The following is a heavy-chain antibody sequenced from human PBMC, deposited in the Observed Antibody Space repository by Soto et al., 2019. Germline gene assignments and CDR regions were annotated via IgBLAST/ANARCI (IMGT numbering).Heavy chain of an antibody. CDR2: ISRSSTGI. Sequence: EVQLVESGGGLVQPGGSLRLSCAASGFTFSLYSMSWVRQAPGQGLEWVSYISRSSTGIHYADSVKGRFSISRDDATNAMHLQMNSLRDGDTAVYYCARAVTGGLDVWGPGTTVSISS. CDR1: GFTFSLYS. V-gene: IGHV3-48*02. J-gene: IGHJ6*02. D-gene: IGHD3-10*01. CDR3: ARAVTGGLDV.